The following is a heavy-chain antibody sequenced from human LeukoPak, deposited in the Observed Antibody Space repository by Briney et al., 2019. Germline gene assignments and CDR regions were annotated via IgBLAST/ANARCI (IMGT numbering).Heavy chain of an antibody. D-gene: IGHD6-19*01. CDR2: IYTSGTI. Sequence: SETLSLTCTVSGGSISSYYWSWIRQPAGTALEWIGRIYTSGTITYNPSLKSRVTMSVDTSKNQFSLKLSSVTAADTAVYYCARGGIAVAGRAFDIWGQGTMVTVSS. CDR3: ARGGIAVAGRAFDI. J-gene: IGHJ3*02. V-gene: IGHV4-4*07. CDR1: GGSISSYY.